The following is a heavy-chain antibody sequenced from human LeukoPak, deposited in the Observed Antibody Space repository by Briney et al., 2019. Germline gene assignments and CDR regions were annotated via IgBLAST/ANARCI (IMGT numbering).Heavy chain of an antibody. J-gene: IGHJ4*02. CDR1: GGSISSSSYY. CDR2: IYYSGST. CDR3: ARGGDDYGNLIYFDY. Sequence: SETLSLTCTVSGGSISSSSYYWGWIRQPPGKGLEWIGSIYYSGSTYYNPSLKSRVTISVDTSKNQFSLKLSSVTAADTAVYYCARGGDDYGNLIYFDYWGQGTLVTVSS. D-gene: IGHD4-17*01. V-gene: IGHV4-39*01.